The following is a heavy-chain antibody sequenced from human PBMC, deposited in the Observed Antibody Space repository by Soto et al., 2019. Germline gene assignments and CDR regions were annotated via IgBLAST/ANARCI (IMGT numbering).Heavy chain of an antibody. V-gene: IGHV4-39*01. J-gene: IGHJ6*02. Sequence: QLQLRESGPGLVRPSETLSLTCTVSGGSISSSSYYWAWIRQPPGKGLEWIGSMHYSGHTDHTPSIKIRLTISVDTSMSQVSMRLTSVSAADTAVYSCARRVSRMDVWGPGTTVPVSS. CDR2: MHYSGHT. CDR3: ARRVSRMDV. CDR1: GGSISSSSYY.